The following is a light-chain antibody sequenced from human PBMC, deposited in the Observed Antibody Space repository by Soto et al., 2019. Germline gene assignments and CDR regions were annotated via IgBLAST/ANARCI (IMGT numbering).Light chain of an antibody. V-gene: IGLV2-14*01. J-gene: IGLJ1*01. CDR3: SAYTTSNTLI. CDR1: SSDVGGYDY. Sequence: QSALTQPASVSGSPGQSVTISCTGTSSDVGGYDYVSWYQRHPGTAPKLILYEVNNRPSGVSNRFSGSKSGNTASLIISGLQTEDEANYYCSAYTTSNTLIFGTGTKVTVL. CDR2: EVN.